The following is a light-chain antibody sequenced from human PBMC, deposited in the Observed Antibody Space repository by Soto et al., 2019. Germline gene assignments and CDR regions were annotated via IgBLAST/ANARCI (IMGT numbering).Light chain of an antibody. CDR3: ATWDDSRNGYV. J-gene: IGLJ1*01. V-gene: IGLV1-44*01. CDR1: SSNIGSNP. Sequence: QSVLTQPPSASGTPGQRVTISASGSSSNIGSNPVSWYQQRPGTAPKLLIYDNDERPSGVPVRFSGSKSATSAFLAISGLQSEDEGDYYCATWDDSRNGYVFGPGTKVTVL. CDR2: DND.